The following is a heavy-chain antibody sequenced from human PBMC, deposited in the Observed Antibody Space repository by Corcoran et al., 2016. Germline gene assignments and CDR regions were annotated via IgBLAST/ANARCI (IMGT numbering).Heavy chain of an antibody. CDR1: GGTFSSYA. CDR3: ARDRADIVVVPAAETYYDYGMDV. D-gene: IGHD2-2*01. J-gene: IGHJ6*02. Sequence: QVQLVQSGAEVKKPGSSVKVSCKASGGTFSSYAISWVRQAPGPGLEWMGGIIPIFGTANYAQKFQGRVTITADESTSTAYMELSSLGSEDTAVYYCARDRADIVVVPAAETYYDYGMDVWGQGTTVTVSS. CDR2: IIPIFGTA. V-gene: IGHV1-69*01.